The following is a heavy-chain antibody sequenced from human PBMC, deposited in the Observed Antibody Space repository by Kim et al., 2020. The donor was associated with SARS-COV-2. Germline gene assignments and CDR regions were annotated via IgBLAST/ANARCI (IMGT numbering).Heavy chain of an antibody. J-gene: IGHJ3*02. CDR1: DFTFSDSA. CDR2: IRSNSNSKAK. CDR3: TRVPGTTSACGVAFV. V-gene: IGHV3-73*01. Sequence: GGSLRLSCAASDFTFSDSAMHWVRQASGKGLEWVGGIRSNSNSKAKAYSASGRGSITSASDETKNTAHLQMKRPKTEDTAVCYCTRVPGTTSACGVAFV. D-gene: IGHD1-1*01.